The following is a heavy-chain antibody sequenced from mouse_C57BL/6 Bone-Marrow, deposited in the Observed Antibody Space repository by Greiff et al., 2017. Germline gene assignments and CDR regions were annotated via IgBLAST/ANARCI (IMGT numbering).Heavy chain of an antibody. CDR1: GFNIKDDY. J-gene: IGHJ3*01. Sequence: EVQLQQSGAELVRPGASVKLSCTASGFNIKDDYMHWVKQRPEQGLEWIGWIDPENGDTEYASKFQGKATITADTSSNTAYLQLSSLTSEDTAVYYCIRWLLLWFAYWGQGTLVTVSA. CDR3: IRWLLLWFAY. V-gene: IGHV14-4*01. CDR2: IDPENGDT. D-gene: IGHD2-3*01.